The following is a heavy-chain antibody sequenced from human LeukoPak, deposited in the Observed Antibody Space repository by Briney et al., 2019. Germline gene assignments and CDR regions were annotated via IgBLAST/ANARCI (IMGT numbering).Heavy chain of an antibody. CDR3: ARGRGIAAAGVLFAY. CDR1: GYTFTGYY. J-gene: IGHJ4*02. Sequence: ASVKVSCKASGYTFTGYYMHWVRQAPGQGLEWMGWINPNSGGTNYAQKFRGRVTMTRDTSISTAYMELSRLRSDDTAVYYCARGRGIAAAGVLFAYWGQGTLVTVSS. V-gene: IGHV1-2*02. CDR2: INPNSGGT. D-gene: IGHD6-13*01.